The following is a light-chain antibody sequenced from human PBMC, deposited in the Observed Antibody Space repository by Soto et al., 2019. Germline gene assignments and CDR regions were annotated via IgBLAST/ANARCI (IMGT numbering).Light chain of an antibody. CDR1: QSLLHSNGYNY. V-gene: IGKV2-28*01. Sequence: DIVMTQSPLSLSVTPGEPASISCRSSQSLLHSNGYNYLDWYLQKPGQSPQLLIYLGFNRASGVPDRFSGSGSGTDHTLKISRVEAEDVGVYYCMQALQTPWTFGQGTKVEIK. J-gene: IGKJ1*01. CDR3: MQALQTPWT. CDR2: LGF.